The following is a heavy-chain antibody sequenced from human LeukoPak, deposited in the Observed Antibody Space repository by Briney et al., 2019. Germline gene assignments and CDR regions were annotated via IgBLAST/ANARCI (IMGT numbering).Heavy chain of an antibody. J-gene: IGHJ4*02. CDR2: ISSSSSYI. D-gene: IGHD6-19*01. CDR1: GLTFSSYS. V-gene: IGHV3-21*01. CDR3: ARDTIQWLANPFADY. Sequence: GGSLRLSCAASGLTFSSYSMNWVRQAPGKGLEWVSSISSSSSYIYYADSVKGRFTISRDNAKNSLYLQMNSLRAEDTAVYYCARDTIQWLANPFADYWGQGTLVTVSS.